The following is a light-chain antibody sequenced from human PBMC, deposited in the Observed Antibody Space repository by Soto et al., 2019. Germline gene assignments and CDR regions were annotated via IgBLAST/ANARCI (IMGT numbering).Light chain of an antibody. CDR3: QQYNNWRT. CDR2: GAS. J-gene: IGKJ1*01. CDR1: QSVSSN. V-gene: IGKV3-15*01. Sequence: EVVLTQSPGTLSLSPGERSTPSCRASQSVSSNLAWYQQKPGQAPRLLIYGASTRATGIPARFSGSGSGTEFTLTISSLQSEDFAVYYCQQYNNWRTFGQGTKVDIK.